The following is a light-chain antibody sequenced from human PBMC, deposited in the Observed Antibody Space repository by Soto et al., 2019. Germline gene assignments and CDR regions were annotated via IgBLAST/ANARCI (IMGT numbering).Light chain of an antibody. CDR2: EVS. J-gene: IGLJ1*01. CDR3: CSYAGSSTSLV. CDR1: SSDVGSYNL. Sequence: QSVLPQPSSVSASPGQSINISCTGSSSDVGSYNLVSWYQQHPGKAPKLMIYEVSKRPSGVSNRFSGSKSGNTASLTISGLQAEDEADYYCCSYAGSSTSLVFGTGTKVTVL. V-gene: IGLV2-23*02.